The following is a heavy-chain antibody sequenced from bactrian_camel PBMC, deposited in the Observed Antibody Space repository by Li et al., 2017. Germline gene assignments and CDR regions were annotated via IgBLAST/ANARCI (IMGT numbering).Heavy chain of an antibody. J-gene: IGHJ4*01. CDR2: IYSGGGTT. Sequence: VQLVESGGGSVQTGGSLRLSCAASGYTYNRNCMAWFRQGPGREREGVGYIYSGGGTTWYLDSVKGRLTISRDNVKNTMSLRMANLRPDDTAVYYCVTDITSRDYASWNYWGQGTQVTVS. V-gene: IGHV3S1*01. D-gene: IGHD1*01. CDR1: GYTYNRNC. CDR3: VTDITSRDYASWNY.